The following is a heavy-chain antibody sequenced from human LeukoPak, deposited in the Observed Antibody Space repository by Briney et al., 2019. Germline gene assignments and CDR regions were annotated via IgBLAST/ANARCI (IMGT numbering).Heavy chain of an antibody. D-gene: IGHD1-20*01. CDR2: ISAYNGNT. V-gene: IGHV1-18*01. Sequence: GASVKVSCKASGYTFTSYGISWVRQAPGQGLEWMGWISAYNGNTNYAQKLQGRVTMTTDTSTSTAYMELRSLRSDDTAVYYCARTITGKGYYYYMDVWGKGTTVTVSS. CDR1: GYTFTSYG. CDR3: ARTITGKGYYYYMDV. J-gene: IGHJ6*03.